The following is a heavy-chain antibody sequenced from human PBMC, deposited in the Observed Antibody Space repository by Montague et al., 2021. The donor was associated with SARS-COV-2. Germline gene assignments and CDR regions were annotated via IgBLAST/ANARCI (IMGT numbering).Heavy chain of an antibody. CDR2: TYFRSKWYN. V-gene: IGHV6-1*01. CDR3: GRVFAPAGTFDF. J-gene: IGHJ4*02. CDR1: GDTVSANNTT. D-gene: IGHD6-13*01. Sequence: CAISGDTVSANNTTWNWVRQSPSGHLEWLGSTYFRSKWYNDYAVSVKSRITINPDTSKNQFSLQLKSVTPKDTAIYFCGRVFAPAGTFDFWGQGTLVTVSS.